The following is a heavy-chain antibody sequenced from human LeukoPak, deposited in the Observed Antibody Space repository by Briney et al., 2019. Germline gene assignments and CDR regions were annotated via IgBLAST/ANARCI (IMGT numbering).Heavy chain of an antibody. CDR1: GFTFSSYE. D-gene: IGHD3-10*02. CDR3: AELGITMIGGV. J-gene: IGHJ6*04. V-gene: IGHV3-48*03. Sequence: GGSQRLSCAASGFTFSSYEMNWVHQAPGKGLEWVSYISSSGSTIYYADSVKGRFTISRDNAKNSLYLQMNSLRAEDTAVYYCAELGITMIGGVWGKGTTVTISS. CDR2: ISSSGSTI.